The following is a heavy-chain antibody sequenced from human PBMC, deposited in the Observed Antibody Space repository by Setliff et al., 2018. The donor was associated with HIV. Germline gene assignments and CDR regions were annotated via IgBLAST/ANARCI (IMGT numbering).Heavy chain of an antibody. V-gene: IGHV3-73*01. CDR1: GFTFSGSA. CDR2: IKTKPNSYAT. CDR3: AASADGDCATTSCTNWFDP. D-gene: IGHD2-21*01. J-gene: IGHJ5*02. Sequence: PGGSLRLSCSASGFTFSGSALHWVRRASGKGLEWVGRIKTKPNSYATAHAESVKGRFTISRDDSKSTAYLQLSSLKVDDTAMYFCAASADGDCATTSCTNWFDPWGQGTLVTVSS.